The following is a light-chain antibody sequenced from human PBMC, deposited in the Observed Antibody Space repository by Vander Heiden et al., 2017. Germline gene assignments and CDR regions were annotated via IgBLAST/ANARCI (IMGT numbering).Light chain of an antibody. V-gene: IGKV3-15*01. CDR2: DAS. CDR3: QQGKNWPPLT. CDR1: QSVASN. Sequence: EVVLTQSPATLSVSPGERATLSCRASQSVASNISWYQQTPGQAPRLLIYDASTRATGIPARFSGSGYGTEFTLIISSRQSEDFAIYYCQQGKNWPPLTFGGGTKVEIK. J-gene: IGKJ4*01.